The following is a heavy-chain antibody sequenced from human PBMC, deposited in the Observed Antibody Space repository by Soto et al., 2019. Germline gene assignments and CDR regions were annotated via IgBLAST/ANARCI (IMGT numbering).Heavy chain of an antibody. V-gene: IGHV5-51*01. CDR1: GYSFTIYC. Sequence: GESLKSSGNGSGYSFTIYCIGLVRQMPGKGLEWMGIIYPGDSDTRYSPSFQGQVTISADKSITTAYLQWSSLKASDTAMYYCARHGAYFDYWGQGTLVTVSS. CDR3: ARHGAYFDY. CDR2: IYPGDSDT. D-gene: IGHD3-16*01. J-gene: IGHJ4*02.